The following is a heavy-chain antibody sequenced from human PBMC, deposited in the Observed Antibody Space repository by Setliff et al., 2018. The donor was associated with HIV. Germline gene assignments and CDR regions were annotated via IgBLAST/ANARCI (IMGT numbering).Heavy chain of an antibody. V-gene: IGHV3-20*04. CDR2: INWNGDSK. D-gene: IGHD3-22*01. CDR1: GFTFGDYG. J-gene: IGHJ4*02. CDR3: ARDSRYDSSSFDY. Sequence: GGSLRLSCAVSGFTFGDYGMSWVRQLPGKGLEWVSGINWNGDSKGYADSVKGRFTISRDNAKKSLYLQMNSLRAEDTAVYYCARDSRYDSSSFDYWGQGTLVTVSS.